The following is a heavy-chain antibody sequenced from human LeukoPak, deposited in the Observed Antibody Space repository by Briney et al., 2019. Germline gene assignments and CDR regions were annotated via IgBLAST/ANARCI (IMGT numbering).Heavy chain of an antibody. V-gene: IGHV3-30*18. CDR1: GFSFSDYN. CDR2: ISYNGINE. D-gene: IGHD6-19*01. Sequence: GGSLRLSCAASGFSFSDYNMHWVRQAPGKGLEWMAVISYNGINEYYADSVKGRFTISRDNSKSTLLLQMTSLRAEDTAVYYCAKVRWDTSGWYYLDSWGQGTLVTVSS. J-gene: IGHJ4*02. CDR3: AKVRWDTSGWYYLDS.